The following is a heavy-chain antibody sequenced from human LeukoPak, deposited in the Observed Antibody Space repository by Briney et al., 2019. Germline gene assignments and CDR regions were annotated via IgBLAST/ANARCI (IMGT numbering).Heavy chain of an antibody. J-gene: IGHJ4*02. CDR2: IYYSGST. CDR1: RGSISLYH. CDR3: ARGDFSGGYCYDY. Sequence: PSETLSLTCTVSRGSISLYHWSWIRQPPGKGLEWIGHIYYSGSTNYNPSLKSRVTISIGTSKNQFSLKLSSVTAADTAVYYCARGDFSGGYCYDYWGQGTLVTVSS. D-gene: IGHD2-15*01. V-gene: IGHV4-59*01.